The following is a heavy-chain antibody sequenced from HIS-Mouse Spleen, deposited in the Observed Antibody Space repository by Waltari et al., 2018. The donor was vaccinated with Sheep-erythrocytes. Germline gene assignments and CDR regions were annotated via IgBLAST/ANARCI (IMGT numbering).Heavy chain of an antibody. CDR2: IIPILGIA. CDR1: GGTFSSYA. CDR3: AQTGATTPHFDY. J-gene: IGHJ4*02. D-gene: IGHD1-26*01. Sequence: QVQLVQSGAEVKKPGSSVKVSCKPSGGTFSSYAISWVRQAPGQGLEGMGRIIPILGIANYAQKFQGRVTITADKSTSTAYMELSSLRSEDTAVYYCAQTGATTPHFDYWGQGTLVTVSS. V-gene: IGHV1-69*04.